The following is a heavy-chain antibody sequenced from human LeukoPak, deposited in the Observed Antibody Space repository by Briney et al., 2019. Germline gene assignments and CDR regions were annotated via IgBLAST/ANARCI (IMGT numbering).Heavy chain of an antibody. J-gene: IGHJ4*02. V-gene: IGHV1-58*02. D-gene: IGHD2-2*01. CDR2: IVVGSGNT. Sequence: EASVKVSCKASGFTFTSSAMQWVRQARGQRLEWIGWIVVGSGNTNYAQKFQERVTITRDMSTSTAYMELSSLRSEDTAVYYCARSLDCSSTSCPYFDYWGQGTLVTVSS. CDR3: ARSLDCSSTSCPYFDY. CDR1: GFTFTSSA.